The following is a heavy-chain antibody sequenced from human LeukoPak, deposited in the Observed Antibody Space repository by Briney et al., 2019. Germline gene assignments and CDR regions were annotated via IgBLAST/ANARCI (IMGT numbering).Heavy chain of an antibody. J-gene: IGHJ6*04. CDR1: GYTFTGYY. D-gene: IGHD4-17*01. V-gene: IGHV1-2*02. CDR2: INPNSGGT. Sequence: ASVKVSCKASGYTFTGYYMHWVRQAPGQGLEWMGWINPNSGGTNYAQKFQGRVTMTRDTSISTAYMELSSLRSEDTAVYYCARMWTSYGDRRDVWGKGTTVTVSS. CDR3: ARMWTSYGDRRDV.